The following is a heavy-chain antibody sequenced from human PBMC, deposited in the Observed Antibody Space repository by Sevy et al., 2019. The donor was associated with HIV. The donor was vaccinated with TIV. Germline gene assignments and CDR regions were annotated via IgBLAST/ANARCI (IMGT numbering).Heavy chain of an antibody. D-gene: IGHD6-13*01. CDR3: ARRVRSDDALDI. CDR2: ISSSGRTI. J-gene: IGHJ3*02. Sequence: GGSLRLSCAASGFTFSSYSMNWVRQAPGKGLEWVSYISSSGRTIYYADSVKGRFTISRDNAKNSLYLQMNSLRAEDTAVYYCARRVRSDDALDIWGQGTMVNVSS. V-gene: IGHV3-48*01. CDR1: GFTFSSYS.